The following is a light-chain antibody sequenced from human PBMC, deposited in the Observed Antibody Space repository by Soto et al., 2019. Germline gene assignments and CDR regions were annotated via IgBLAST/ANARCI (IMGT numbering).Light chain of an antibody. CDR3: QQCSWHPFTVT. J-gene: IGKJ4*01. CDR2: DAS. V-gene: IGKV3-15*01. CDR1: QSVSSN. Sequence: EIVMTQSPATLSVSPGERATLSCRASQSVSSNLAWYQQKPGQAPRLLIYDASTRATGIPARFSGSGSGTEYTLTISSLQSEDSAVYNCQQCSWHPFTVTFGGGTKVESK.